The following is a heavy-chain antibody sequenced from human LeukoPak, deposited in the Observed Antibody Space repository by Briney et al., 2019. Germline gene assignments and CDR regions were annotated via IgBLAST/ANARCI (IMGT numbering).Heavy chain of an antibody. V-gene: IGHV1-2*06. CDR2: INPNSGGT. J-gene: IGHJ4*02. CDR1: VYTFTGVY. CDR3: ARGSVAGTPDRDYFDY. D-gene: IGHD6-19*01. Sequence: ASVSASCKASVYTFTGVYMHSGRQAPGQGLEWMGRINPNSGGTSYAQQFQGRVTMTRDTSISPAYMELISLRSDDTAVYYFARGSVAGTPDRDYFDYWGEGTLVTVSS.